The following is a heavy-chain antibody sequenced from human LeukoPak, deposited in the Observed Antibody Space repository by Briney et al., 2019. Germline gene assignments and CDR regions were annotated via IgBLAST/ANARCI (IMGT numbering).Heavy chain of an antibody. CDR1: GGSFSGYY. Sequence: SETLSLTCAVYGGSFSGYYWSWIRQPPGKGLEWIGEINHSGSTNYNPSLKSRVTISVDTSKNQFSLKLSSVTAADTAVYYCARSQLSVVTLYFYYWGQGTLVTVSS. V-gene: IGHV4-34*01. D-gene: IGHD3-22*01. J-gene: IGHJ4*02. CDR3: ARSQLSVVTLYFYY. CDR2: INHSGST.